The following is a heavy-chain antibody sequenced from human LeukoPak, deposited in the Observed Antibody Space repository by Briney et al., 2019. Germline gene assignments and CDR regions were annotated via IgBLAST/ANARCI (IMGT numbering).Heavy chain of an antibody. V-gene: IGHV4-61*02. CDR3: ASLYMYRGAFDI. CDR2: IYTSGST. Sequence: SETLSLTCAVSGGSISSGSYYWSWIRQPAGKGLEWIGRIYTSGSTNYNPSLKSRVTISVDTSKNQFSLKLSSVTAADTAVYYCASLYMYRGAFDIWGQGTMVTVSS. D-gene: IGHD1-26*01. J-gene: IGHJ3*02. CDR1: GGSISSGSYY.